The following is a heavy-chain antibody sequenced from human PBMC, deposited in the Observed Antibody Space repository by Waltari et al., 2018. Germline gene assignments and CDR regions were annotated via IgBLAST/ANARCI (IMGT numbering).Heavy chain of an antibody. CDR1: GYSFTSYW. Sequence: EVQLVQSGAEVKKPGESLKISCKGSGYSFTSYWIGWVRQMPGKGLEWMGFIYPGDSDTRYSPSLQGQVTISAAKSISTAYLQWSSLKASDTAMYYCARRGAAAGYYYYGMDVWGQGTTVTVSS. V-gene: IGHV5-51*01. J-gene: IGHJ6*02. CDR2: IYPGDSDT. CDR3: ARRGAAAGYYYYGMDV. D-gene: IGHD6-13*01.